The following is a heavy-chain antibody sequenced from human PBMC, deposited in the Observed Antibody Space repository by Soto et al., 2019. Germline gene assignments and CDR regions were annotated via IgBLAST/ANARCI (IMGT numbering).Heavy chain of an antibody. Sequence: EVQLLESGGGLAQAGGSLRLSCAASGFTFSSYAMSWVRQAPGKGLEWVSGISGSGGSTYCADSVKGRLTISRDNSKNTLYVQMNSLRAEDTAVYYCAKALYSSNWYGTWFDYWGQGTLVTVSS. J-gene: IGHJ4*02. D-gene: IGHD6-13*01. V-gene: IGHV3-23*01. CDR2: ISGSGGST. CDR1: GFTFSSYA. CDR3: AKALYSSNWYGTWFDY.